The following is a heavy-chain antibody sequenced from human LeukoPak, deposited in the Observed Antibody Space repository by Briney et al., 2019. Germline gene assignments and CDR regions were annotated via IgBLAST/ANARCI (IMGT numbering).Heavy chain of an antibody. CDR2: ISYDGNNK. D-gene: IGHD5-18*01. V-gene: IGHV3-30*03. J-gene: IGHJ3*02. Sequence: GGSLRLSCAAPGFTFSSYGMHWVRQAPGKGLEWVAVISYDGNNKYYADSVKGRFTISRDNSKNSLYLQMNSLRAEDTAVYYCARDEFDSYGSDIWGQGTMVTVSS. CDR1: GFTFSSYG. CDR3: ARDEFDSYGSDI.